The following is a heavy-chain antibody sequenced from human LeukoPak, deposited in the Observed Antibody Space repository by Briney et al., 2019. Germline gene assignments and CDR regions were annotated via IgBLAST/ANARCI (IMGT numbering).Heavy chain of an antibody. V-gene: IGHV1-8*01. D-gene: IGHD6-19*01. Sequence: ASVKVSCKASGYTLTSYDINWVRQATGQGLEWMGWMNPNSGNTGYAPKFQGTVTMTRDTSVNTAYMELSSLTSEDTAMYYCARGYSSGLTDYWGQGTLVTVSS. CDR1: GYTLTSYD. CDR3: ARGYSSGLTDY. CDR2: MNPNSGNT. J-gene: IGHJ4*02.